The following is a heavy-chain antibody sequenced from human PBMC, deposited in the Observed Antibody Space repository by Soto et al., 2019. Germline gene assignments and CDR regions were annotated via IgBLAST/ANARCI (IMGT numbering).Heavy chain of an antibody. D-gene: IGHD1-1*01. CDR3: ASGPSTNYYLAS. V-gene: IGHV4-59*12. J-gene: IGHJ4*02. Sequence: PSETLSLTCSVSGGSISRYYWSWIRQPPGKGLEWIGYISYSVSTKYNPSLKSRVTMSVDKSNNQFSLKLSSLTAADTAVYYCASGPSTNYYLASWGQGTLVPVSS. CDR1: GGSISRYY. CDR2: ISYSVST.